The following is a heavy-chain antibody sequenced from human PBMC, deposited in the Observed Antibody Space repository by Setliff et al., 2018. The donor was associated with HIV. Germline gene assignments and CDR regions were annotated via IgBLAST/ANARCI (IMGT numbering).Heavy chain of an antibody. CDR3: ARDRASVRDTIFGGAQYYYYMDV. J-gene: IGHJ6*03. D-gene: IGHD3-3*01. CDR1: SFTFSNHW. Sequence: PGGSLRLSCAASSFTFSNHWMAWVRQAPGKGLEWVAHIKQDGSEKYYVASVKGRFTMSRDNAKNSLYLQMNSLRADDTAVYYCARDRASVRDTIFGGAQYYYYMDVWGKGTTVTVSS. CDR2: IKQDGSEK. V-gene: IGHV3-7*01.